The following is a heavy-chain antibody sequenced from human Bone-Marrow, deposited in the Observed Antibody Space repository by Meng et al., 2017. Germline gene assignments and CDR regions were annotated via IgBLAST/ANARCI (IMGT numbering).Heavy chain of an antibody. V-gene: IGHV4-61*02. CDR2: IYTSGST. CDR3: ARTPRIAVGVLHGMDV. Sequence: LRLSCTVSGGSICSGSYYWSWIRQPAGKGLEWIGRIYTSGSTNYNPSLKSRVTISVDTSKNQFSLKLSSVTAADTAVYYCARTPRIAVGVLHGMDVWGQGTTVTVSS. D-gene: IGHD6-19*01. J-gene: IGHJ6*02. CDR1: GGSICSGSYY.